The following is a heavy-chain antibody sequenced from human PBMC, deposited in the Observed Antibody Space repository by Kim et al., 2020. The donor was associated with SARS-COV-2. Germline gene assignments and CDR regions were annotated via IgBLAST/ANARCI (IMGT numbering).Heavy chain of an antibody. V-gene: IGHV3-33*01. CDR3: ARDDGGNVIDY. D-gene: IGHD1-1*01. Sequence: SEGNNKYYAASVKGRFTITRDNSKNTLYLQMNSLRAEDTAVYYCARDDGGNVIDYWGQGTLVTVSS. CDR2: SEGNNK. J-gene: IGHJ4*02.